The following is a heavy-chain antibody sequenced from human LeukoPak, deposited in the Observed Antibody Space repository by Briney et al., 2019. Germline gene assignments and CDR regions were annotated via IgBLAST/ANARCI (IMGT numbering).Heavy chain of an antibody. D-gene: IGHD4-17*01. V-gene: IGHV4-38-2*02. J-gene: IGHJ4*02. Sequence: SETLSLTCTVSGYSISSGYYWAWIRQPPGKGLEWIGSIHHSGNTYYNPSLKSRATISVDTSKNQFSLKLSSVTAADTAVYYCARDSPYGDYDMDFDYWGQGTLVTVSS. CDR2: IHHSGNT. CDR1: GYSISSGYY. CDR3: ARDSPYGDYDMDFDY.